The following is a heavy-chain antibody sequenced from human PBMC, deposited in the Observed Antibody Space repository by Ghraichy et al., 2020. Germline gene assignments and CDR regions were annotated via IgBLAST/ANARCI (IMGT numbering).Heavy chain of an antibody. Sequence: GGSLRLSCEASGFTFSSYAMTWVRQAPGKGLEWVSTTSGGGGTTYHADSVKGRFTISRDNSKNTLYLQINSLRAEDTAVYYCAKAWGNCSGGSCPTYNWFDPWGQGTQVTGSS. V-gene: IGHV3-23*01. CDR1: GFTFSSYA. CDR2: TSGGGGTT. CDR3: AKAWGNCSGGSCPTYNWFDP. J-gene: IGHJ5*02. D-gene: IGHD2-15*01.